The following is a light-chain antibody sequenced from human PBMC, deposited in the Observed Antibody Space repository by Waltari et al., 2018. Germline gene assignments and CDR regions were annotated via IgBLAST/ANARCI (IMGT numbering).Light chain of an antibody. CDR2: SNN. J-gene: IGLJ2*01. CDR1: WSNIGTNV. V-gene: IGLV1-44*01. Sequence: QSLLTQPPSASGTPGQTVTISCSGSWSNIGTNVVSWYQQLPGTAPKLLIHSNNQRPSGVPDRVSCSKSGTSASLAIRGLQSADEADYYCSAWDDSLNGHVIFGGGTKLTVL. CDR3: SAWDDSLNGHVI.